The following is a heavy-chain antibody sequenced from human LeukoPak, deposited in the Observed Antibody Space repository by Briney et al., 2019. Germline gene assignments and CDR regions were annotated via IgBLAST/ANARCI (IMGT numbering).Heavy chain of an antibody. CDR2: IYTSGST. J-gene: IGHJ2*01. CDR3: ARGHRLHYGGNSEGYWYFDL. Sequence: SETLSLTCTVSGGSISSYYWSWIRQPAGKGLEWIGRIYTSGSTNYNPSLKSRVTMSVDTSKNQFSLKLSSVTAADTAVYYCARGHRLHYGGNSEGYWYFDLWGRGTLVTVSS. V-gene: IGHV4-4*07. CDR1: GGSISSYY. D-gene: IGHD4-23*01.